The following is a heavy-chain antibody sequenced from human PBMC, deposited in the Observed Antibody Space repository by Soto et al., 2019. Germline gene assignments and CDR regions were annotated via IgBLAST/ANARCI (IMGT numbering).Heavy chain of an antibody. V-gene: IGHV4-39*01. CDR1: GGSISSSDYY. D-gene: IGHD3-22*01. J-gene: IGHJ6*02. CDR3: ARRLYYDSSGFEGGGMDV. Sequence: SETLSLTCTVSGGSISSSDYYWGWIRQPPGKGLEWIGNIYYSGSTSYNPSLKSRVTISEDTSKNQFSLKLSSVTAADTAVYYCARRLYYDSSGFEGGGMDVWGQGTTVTVSS. CDR2: IYYSGST.